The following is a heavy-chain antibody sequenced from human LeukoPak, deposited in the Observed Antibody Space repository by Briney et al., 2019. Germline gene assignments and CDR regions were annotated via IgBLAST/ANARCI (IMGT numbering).Heavy chain of an antibody. J-gene: IGHJ4*02. CDR3: ARRPLGYCSSTSCHIDY. CDR1: GGSFSGYY. V-gene: IGHV4-34*01. D-gene: IGHD2-2*02. Sequence: PSETLSLTCAVYGGSFSGYYWSWIRQPPGKGLEWIGEINHSGSTNYNPSLKSRVTISVDTSKNQFSLKLSSVTAADTAVYYCARRPLGYCSSTSCHIDYWGQGTLVTVSS. CDR2: INHSGST.